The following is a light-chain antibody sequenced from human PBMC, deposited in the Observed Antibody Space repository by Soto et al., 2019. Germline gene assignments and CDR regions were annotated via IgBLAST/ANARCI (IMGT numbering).Light chain of an antibody. CDR2: DAS. Sequence: EILMTQSPATLSVSPGERATLSCRASHRVAGYLAWYQQKPGQAPRLLIYDASTRATGIPDRFSGSGSGTLFTLTISSLQSEDFAVYYCQQYNNWPLTFGGGNKVEI. CDR3: QQYNNWPLT. CDR1: HRVAGY. V-gene: IGKV3-15*01. J-gene: IGKJ4*01.